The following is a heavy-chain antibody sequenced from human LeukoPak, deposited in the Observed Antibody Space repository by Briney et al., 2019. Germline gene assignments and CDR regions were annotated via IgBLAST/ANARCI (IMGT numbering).Heavy chain of an antibody. V-gene: IGHV3-53*01. J-gene: IGHJ4*02. CDR3: ARDRGGPGYYYDSSGSDY. CDR1: GFTVSSNY. Sequence: PGGSLRLSCAASGFTVSSNYMSWVRQAPGKGLEWVSVNYSGGSTYYADSVKGRFTISRDNSKNTPYLQMNSLRAEDTAVYYCARDRGGPGYYYDSSGSDYWGQGTLVTVSS. D-gene: IGHD3-22*01. CDR2: NYSGGST.